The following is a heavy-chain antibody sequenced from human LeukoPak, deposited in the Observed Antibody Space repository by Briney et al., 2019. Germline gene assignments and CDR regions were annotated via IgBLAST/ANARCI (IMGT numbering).Heavy chain of an antibody. V-gene: IGHV3-23*01. CDR2: ISGSGGST. Sequence: PGGPLRLSCAASGFTFSSYAMSWVRQAPGKGLEWVSAISGSGGSTYYADSVKGRFTISRDNSKNTLYLQMNSLRAEDTAVYYCAKDFLVVVVAAYFDYWGQGTLVTVSS. CDR1: GFTFSSYA. J-gene: IGHJ4*02. D-gene: IGHD2-15*01. CDR3: AKDFLVVVVAAYFDY.